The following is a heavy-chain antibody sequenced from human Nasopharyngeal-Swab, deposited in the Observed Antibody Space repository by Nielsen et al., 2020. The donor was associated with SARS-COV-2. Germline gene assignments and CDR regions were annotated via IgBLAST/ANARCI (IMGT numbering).Heavy chain of an antibody. CDR2: IWYDGSNK. J-gene: IGHJ5*02. CDR3: ARSMVRGVKGPFDP. V-gene: IGHV3-33*08. D-gene: IGHD3-10*01. CDR1: GFTVSSNY. Sequence: GGSLRLSCAASGFTVSSNYMSWVRQAPGKGLEWVAVIWYDGSNKYYADSVKGRFTISRDNSKNTLYLQMNSLRAEDTAVYYCARSMVRGVKGPFDPWGQGTLVTVSS.